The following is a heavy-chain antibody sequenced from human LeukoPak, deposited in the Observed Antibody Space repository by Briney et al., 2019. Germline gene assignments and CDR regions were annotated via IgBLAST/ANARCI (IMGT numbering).Heavy chain of an antibody. Sequence: GGSLRLSCAASGFTFSSYAMHWARQAPGKGLEWVAVISYDGSNKYYADSVKGRFTISRDNSKNTLYLQMNSLRAEDTAVYYCARESGYGSGGPNWFDPWGQGTLVTVSS. CDR2: ISYDGSNK. D-gene: IGHD3-10*01. CDR1: GFTFSSYA. V-gene: IGHV3-30-3*01. J-gene: IGHJ5*02. CDR3: ARESGYGSGGPNWFDP.